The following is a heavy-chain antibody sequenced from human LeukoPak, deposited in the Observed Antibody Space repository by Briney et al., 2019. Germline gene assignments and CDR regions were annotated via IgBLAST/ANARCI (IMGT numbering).Heavy chain of an antibody. Sequence: SETLSLTCTVSGDSISSSYWSWIRQPPGKGLEYIGYISYTGSTNYNPSLKSRVTISADTSKNQFSLKLTSVTTADTAVYYCARDLEVGGFFDYWGQGTLVTVSS. CDR1: GDSISSSY. CDR2: ISYTGST. CDR3: ARDLEVGGFFDY. J-gene: IGHJ4*02. D-gene: IGHD1-26*01. V-gene: IGHV4-59*01.